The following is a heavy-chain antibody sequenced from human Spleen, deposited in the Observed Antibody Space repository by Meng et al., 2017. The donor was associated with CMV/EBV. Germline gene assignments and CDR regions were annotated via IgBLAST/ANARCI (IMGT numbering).Heavy chain of an antibody. J-gene: IGHJ6*02. Sequence: GESLKISCAASGFTFSSYWMSWVRQAPGKGLEWVAFISRTTHYIYYADSVKARFTISRDTAKNSVYLQMNSLRVEDTAVYYCARDDGSGNVYDFYYGMDVWGQGTTVTVSS. D-gene: IGHD3-10*01. CDR1: GFTFSSYW. CDR3: ARDDGSGNVYDFYYGMDV. V-gene: IGHV3-21*01. CDR2: ISRTTHYI.